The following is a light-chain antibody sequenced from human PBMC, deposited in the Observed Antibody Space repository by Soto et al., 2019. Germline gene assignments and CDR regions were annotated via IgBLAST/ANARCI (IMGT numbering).Light chain of an antibody. CDR2: GSS. Sequence: EIVLTQSPGTLSLSPGERATLSCRASQSVSANYIAWYQQKPGQSPRLLIYGSSDRATGIPDWFSGSGSETDFTLTISRVEPEDFAVYYGQQYGSSPPYTFGQGTKLEIK. J-gene: IGKJ2*01. V-gene: IGKV3-20*01. CDR1: QSVSANY. CDR3: QQYGSSPPYT.